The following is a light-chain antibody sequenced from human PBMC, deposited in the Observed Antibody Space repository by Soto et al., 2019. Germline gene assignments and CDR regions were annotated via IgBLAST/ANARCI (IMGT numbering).Light chain of an antibody. CDR3: QQRSDWLT. CDR1: QSISSA. Sequence: EIVLPQSPATLSLSPGDRAILSCRASQSISSALAWYQQKPGQAPRLLIYDASDRATGIPARFSGRRSGTDFTLTISSLEPEDFAVYYCQQRSDWLTFGGGTRVEIK. V-gene: IGKV3-11*01. CDR2: DAS. J-gene: IGKJ4*01.